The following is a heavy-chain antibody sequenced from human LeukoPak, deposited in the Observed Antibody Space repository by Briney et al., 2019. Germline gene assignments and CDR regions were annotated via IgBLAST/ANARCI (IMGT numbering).Heavy chain of an antibody. CDR3: AKDLRYFDRLLPRDYYYGMDV. J-gene: IGHJ6*02. V-gene: IGHV3-74*01. CDR1: GFTFSSYW. D-gene: IGHD3-9*01. Sequence: GGSLRLSCAASGFTFSSYWMFWVRQAPGKGLLWVSRIIGDGGSTSYAESVKGRFTISRDNSKNTLYLQMNSLRAEDTAVYYCAKDLRYFDRLLPRDYYYGMDVWGQGTTVTVSS. CDR2: IIGDGGST.